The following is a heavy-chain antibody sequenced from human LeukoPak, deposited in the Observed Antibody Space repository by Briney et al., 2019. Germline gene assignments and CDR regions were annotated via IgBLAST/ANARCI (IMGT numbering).Heavy chain of an antibody. CDR1: GYTFTSYY. CDR3: ARFILDYYYYGMDV. V-gene: IGHV1-46*01. Sequence: ASVKVSCKASGYTFTSYYMHWVRQAPGQGLEWMGIINPSGGSTSYAQKFQGRVTITADESTSTAYMELSSLRSEDTAVYYCARFILDYYYYGMDVWGQGTTVTVSS. CDR2: INPSGGST. J-gene: IGHJ6*02.